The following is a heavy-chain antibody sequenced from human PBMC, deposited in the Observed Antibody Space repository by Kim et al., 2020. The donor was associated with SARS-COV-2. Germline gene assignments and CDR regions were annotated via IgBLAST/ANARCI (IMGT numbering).Heavy chain of an antibody. D-gene: IGHD2-2*01. Sequence: GGSLRLSCAASGFTFSSYAMSWVRQAPGKGLEWVSAISGSGGSTYYADSVKGRFTISRDNSKNTLYLQMNSLRAEDTAVYYCANVLGYCSSTSCPGRAFDIWGQGTMVTVSS. CDR1: GFTFSSYA. J-gene: IGHJ3*02. CDR3: ANVLGYCSSTSCPGRAFDI. V-gene: IGHV3-23*01. CDR2: ISGSGGST.